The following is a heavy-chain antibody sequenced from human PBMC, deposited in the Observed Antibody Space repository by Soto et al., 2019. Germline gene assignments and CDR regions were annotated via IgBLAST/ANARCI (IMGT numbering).Heavy chain of an antibody. V-gene: IGHV3-23*01. D-gene: IGHD2-15*01. CDR2: ISGSGGST. CDR3: AKGLGYCSGGSCVLDY. CDR1: GFTFSSYA. Sequence: EVQLLESGGGLVRPGGSLRLSCAASGFTFSSYAMSWVRQAPGKGLEWVSAISGSGGSTYYADSVKGRFTISRDNSKNTLYLQMNSLRAEDTAVYYCAKGLGYCSGGSCVLDYWGQGTLVTVSS. J-gene: IGHJ4*02.